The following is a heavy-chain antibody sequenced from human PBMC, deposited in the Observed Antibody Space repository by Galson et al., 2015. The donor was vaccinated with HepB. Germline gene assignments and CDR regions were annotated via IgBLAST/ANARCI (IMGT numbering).Heavy chain of an antibody. Sequence: SLRLSCAASGFTFSSYKMNWVRQASGKGLEWVGHIRTRPNNYATEYAASVKGRFTISRDDSKNTLYLQMNSLRAEDTAVYYCAKDKLYYYDSSGYYHPAFDIWGQGTMVTVSS. CDR1: GFTFSSYK. D-gene: IGHD3-22*01. J-gene: IGHJ3*02. V-gene: IGHV3-73*01. CDR3: AKDKLYYYDSSGYYHPAFDI. CDR2: IRTRPNNYAT.